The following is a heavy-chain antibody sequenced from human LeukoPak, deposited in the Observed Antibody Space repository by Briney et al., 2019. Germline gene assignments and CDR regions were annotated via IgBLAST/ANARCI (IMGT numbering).Heavy chain of an antibody. CDR1: GFTFSDYY. CDR2: ISSSGSTI. D-gene: IGHD5-12*01. J-gene: IGHJ6*02. CDR3: ARDSPGGYSGYEWPSDYYYYGMDV. V-gene: IGHV3-11*04. Sequence: GGSLRLSCAASGFTFSDYYMSWIRQAPGKGLEWVSYISSSGSTIYYADSVKGRFTISRDNAKNSLYLQMNSLRAEDTAVYYCARDSPGGYSGYEWPSDYYYYGMDVWGQGTTVTVSS.